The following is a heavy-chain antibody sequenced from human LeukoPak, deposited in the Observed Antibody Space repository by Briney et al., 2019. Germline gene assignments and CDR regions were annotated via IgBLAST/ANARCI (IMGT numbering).Heavy chain of an antibody. J-gene: IGHJ4*02. CDR3: ARGRMPSRYRGFDY. Sequence: SETLSLTCTVSGGSTRSYYWGWIRQPPGQGLEWIGYISDSGNTDYNPSLKIRVTISADASTNQLSLKMNSVTAADTAMYYCARGRMPSRYRGFDYWGQGIPVTVSS. V-gene: IGHV4-59*01. D-gene: IGHD1-26*01. CDR2: ISDSGNT. CDR1: GGSTRSYY.